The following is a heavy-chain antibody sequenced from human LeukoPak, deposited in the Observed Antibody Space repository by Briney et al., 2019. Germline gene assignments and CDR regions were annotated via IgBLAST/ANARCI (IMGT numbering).Heavy chain of an antibody. V-gene: IGHV4-38-2*01. Sequence: PSETLSLTCAVSGYSISSGYYWGWIRPPPGKGLEWIGSIYHSGSTYYNPSLKSRVTISVDTSKNQFSLKLSSVTAADTAVYYCAPSRWYSSSWSDFQHWGQGTLVTVSS. J-gene: IGHJ1*01. CDR2: IYHSGST. CDR3: APSRWYSSSWSDFQH. D-gene: IGHD6-13*01. CDR1: GYSISSGYY.